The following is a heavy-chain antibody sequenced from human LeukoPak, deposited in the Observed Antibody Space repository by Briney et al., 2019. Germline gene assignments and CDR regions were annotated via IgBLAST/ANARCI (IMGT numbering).Heavy chain of an antibody. D-gene: IGHD1-1*01. V-gene: IGHV1-8*01. Sequence: ASVKVSCKGSAYTFTSYDINWVRQATGQGLEWVGWMNLNSGKRGHEQKVQGRGSMTRNTSIRTAYMELRSLRPEHTAVCYCARRPAYSYYYYYIDVWGKGTTVPVSS. CDR1: AYTFTSYD. CDR2: MNLNSGKR. CDR3: ARRPAYSYYYYYIDV. J-gene: IGHJ6*03.